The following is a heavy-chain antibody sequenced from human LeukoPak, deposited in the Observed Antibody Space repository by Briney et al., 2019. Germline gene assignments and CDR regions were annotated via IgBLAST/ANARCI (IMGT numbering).Heavy chain of an antibody. CDR3: VMGSVAGTNFDY. CDR2: ISGSGGST. J-gene: IGHJ4*02. CDR1: GFTFSSYA. Sequence: PGGSLRLSCAASGFTFSSYAMSWVRQAPGKGLEWVSAISGSGGSTYYADSVKGRFTISRDNSKNTLYLQMNSLRAEDTAVYYCVMGSVAGTNFDYWGQGTLVTVSS. D-gene: IGHD6-19*01. V-gene: IGHV3-23*01.